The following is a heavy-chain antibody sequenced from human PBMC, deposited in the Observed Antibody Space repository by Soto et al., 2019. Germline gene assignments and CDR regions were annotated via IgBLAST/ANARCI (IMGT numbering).Heavy chain of an antibody. CDR2: IYYSGST. D-gene: IGHD3-3*01. V-gene: IGHV4-59*08. Sequence: SETLSLTCTVSGGSISSYYWSWIRQPPGKGLEWIGYIYYSGSTNYNPSLKSRVTISVDTSKNQFSLKLNSVTAADTAVYYCARLDSSYDFWSGMLHHDYYYGMDVWGQGTTVTVSS. J-gene: IGHJ6*02. CDR1: GGSISSYY. CDR3: ARLDSSYDFWSGMLHHDYYYGMDV.